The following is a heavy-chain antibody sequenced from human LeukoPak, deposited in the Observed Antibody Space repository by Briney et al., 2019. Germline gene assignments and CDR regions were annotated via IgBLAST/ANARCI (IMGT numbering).Heavy chain of an antibody. CDR3: ARDLRVITFGGAIAHAPNY. CDR2: INPNSGGT. J-gene: IGHJ4*02. D-gene: IGHD3-16*02. CDR1: GYTFTGYY. V-gene: IGHV1-2*02. Sequence: ASVTVSCKASGYTFTGYYIHWVRQAPGQGLEWMGWINPNSGGTNYAQKFQGRVTMTRDTSISTAYMELSRLRSDDTAVYYCARDLRVITFGGAIAHAPNYWGQGTLVTVSS.